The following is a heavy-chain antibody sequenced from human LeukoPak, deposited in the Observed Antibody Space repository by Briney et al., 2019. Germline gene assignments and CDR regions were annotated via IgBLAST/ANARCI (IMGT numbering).Heavy chain of an antibody. CDR3: ARDKVTYYYDSSGYYPIQYYFDY. CDR2: IYSGGST. V-gene: IGHV3-66*01. Sequence: GSLRLSCAASGFTVSSNYISWVRQAPGKGLEWVSVIYSGGSTYYADSVKGRFTISRDNSKNTLYLQMNSLRAEDTAVYYCARDKVTYYYDSSGYYPIQYYFDYWGQGTLVTVSS. CDR1: GFTVSSNY. D-gene: IGHD3-22*01. J-gene: IGHJ4*02.